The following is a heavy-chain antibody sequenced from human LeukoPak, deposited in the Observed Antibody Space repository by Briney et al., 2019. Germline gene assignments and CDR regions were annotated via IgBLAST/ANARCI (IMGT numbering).Heavy chain of an antibody. J-gene: IGHJ4*02. V-gene: IGHV4-59*08. D-gene: IGHD3-22*01. CDR1: GGSISSYY. CDR2: IYYSGST. Sequence: SETRSLTCTVSGGSISSYYWSWIRQPPGKGLKWIGYIYYSGSTNYTPSLKSRVTISVDTSKNQFSLKLSSVTAADTAVYYCARHSYYDSSGYRFDYWGQGTLVTVSS. CDR3: ARHSYYDSSGYRFDY.